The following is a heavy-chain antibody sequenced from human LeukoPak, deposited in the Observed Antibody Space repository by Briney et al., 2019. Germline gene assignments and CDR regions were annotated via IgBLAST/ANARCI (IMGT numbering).Heavy chain of an antibody. D-gene: IGHD3-10*01. Sequence: ASVKVSCKASGYTFTGYYFHWVRQAPGQGLEWMGRINPYSGGTNYAQKFQGRVTMNRDTSISTAYMELSRLRSDDTAVYYCAREGSSAFGELFSFDYWGQGTLVSVSS. V-gene: IGHV1-2*06. CDR2: INPYSGGT. J-gene: IGHJ4*02. CDR3: AREGSSAFGELFSFDY. CDR1: GYTFTGYY.